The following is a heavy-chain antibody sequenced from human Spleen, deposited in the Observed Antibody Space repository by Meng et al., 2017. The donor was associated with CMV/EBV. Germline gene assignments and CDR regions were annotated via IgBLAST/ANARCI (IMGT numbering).Heavy chain of an antibody. CDR2: IYYSGST. CDR1: GGSFSGYY. CDR3: ARERAPYHDFWSGIYNNDYYGLDI. J-gene: IGHJ6*02. Sequence: SETLSLTCAVYGGSFSGYYWSWIRQPPGKGLEWIGYIYYSGSTNYNPSLKSRVTMSVDSSKNQFSLNLSSVTAADTALYYCARERAPYHDFWSGIYNNDYYGLDIWGQGTAVTVSS. D-gene: IGHD3-3*01. V-gene: IGHV4-34*11.